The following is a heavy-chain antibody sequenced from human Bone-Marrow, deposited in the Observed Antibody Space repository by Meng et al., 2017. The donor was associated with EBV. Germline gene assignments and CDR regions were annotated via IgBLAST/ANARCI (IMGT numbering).Heavy chain of an antibody. J-gene: IGHJ5*02. CDR1: GYILTTYD. CDR3: VRGAWFDP. Sequence: QGRLVESGAEVKDPGASVKVSCKASGYILTTYDINWVRQATGQGLEWMGWMNPNSGNTGYAQKFQGRVTMTRNTSLSIAHMELSSLRSEDTAVYYCVRGAWFDPWGQGTLVTVSS. CDR2: MNPNSGNT. V-gene: IGHV1-8*01.